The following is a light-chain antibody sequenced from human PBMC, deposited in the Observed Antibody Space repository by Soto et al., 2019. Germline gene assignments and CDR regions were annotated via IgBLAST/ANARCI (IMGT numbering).Light chain of an antibody. J-gene: IGLJ3*02. V-gene: IGLV2-11*01. CDR3: CSYAGSYSWV. CDR1: SSDVGAYNY. CDR2: DVS. Sequence: QSVLTQPRSVSGSPGQSVTISCTGTSSDVGAYNYVSWYQHHPGKAPKVMIYDVSELPSGVPDRFSGSKSDNKASLTISGLQAEDEADYYCCSYAGSYSWVFGGGTKLTVL.